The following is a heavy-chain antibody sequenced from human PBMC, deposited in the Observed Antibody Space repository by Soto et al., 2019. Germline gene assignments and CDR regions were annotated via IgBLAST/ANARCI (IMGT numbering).Heavy chain of an antibody. Sequence: GGSLRLSCAASGFTFSSYSMNWVRQAPGKGLEWVSSISSSSSYIYYADSVKGRFTISRDNAKNSLYLQMNSLRAEDTAVYYCARVGLSDQLLLVDYWGQGTLVTVSS. V-gene: IGHV3-21*01. CDR1: GFTFSSYS. CDR2: ISSSSSYI. D-gene: IGHD2-2*01. CDR3: ARVGLSDQLLLVDY. J-gene: IGHJ4*02.